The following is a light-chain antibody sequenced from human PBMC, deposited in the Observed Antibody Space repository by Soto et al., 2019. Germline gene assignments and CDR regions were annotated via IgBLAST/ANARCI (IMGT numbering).Light chain of an antibody. J-gene: IGLJ2*01. CDR3: SSYTSSSTLVV. Sequence: QSALTQPASVSGSPGQSITISCTGTSSDVGGYNYVSWYQQHPGKAPKFMIYEVSNRLSGVSNRFSGSKSGNTASLTISGLQAEDEADYYCSSYTSSSTLVVFGGGTKLTVL. CDR1: SSDVGGYNY. CDR2: EVS. V-gene: IGLV2-14*01.